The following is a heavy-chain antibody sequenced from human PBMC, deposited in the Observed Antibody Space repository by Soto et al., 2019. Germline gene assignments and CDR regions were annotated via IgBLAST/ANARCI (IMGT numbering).Heavy chain of an antibody. D-gene: IGHD6-13*01. J-gene: IGHJ6*02. Sequence: ASVKVSCKASGYTFTSYYMHWVRQAPGQGLEWMGIINPSGGSTSYAQKFQGRVTMTRDTSTSTVYMELSSLRSEDTAVYYCARPIAAAGTSLSNAMDVWGQGTTVTV. V-gene: IGHV1-46*01. CDR3: ARPIAAAGTSLSNAMDV. CDR2: INPSGGST. CDR1: GYTFTSYY.